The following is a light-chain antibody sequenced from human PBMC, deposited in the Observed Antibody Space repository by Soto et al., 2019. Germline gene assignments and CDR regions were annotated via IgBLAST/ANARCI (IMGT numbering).Light chain of an antibody. V-gene: IGKV3-20*01. Sequence: PGERATLSCRASRTVDGNYLAWYHQKPGQPPRLLIHSASTRAPGIPDRFSASGAGTDFTLTISRLEPEDSAVYYCQQYSASPLTFGPGTKVEIK. J-gene: IGKJ1*01. CDR1: RTVDGNY. CDR2: SAS. CDR3: QQYSASPLT.